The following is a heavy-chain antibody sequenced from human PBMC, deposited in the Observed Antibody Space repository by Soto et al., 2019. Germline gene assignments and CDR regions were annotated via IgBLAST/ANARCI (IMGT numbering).Heavy chain of an antibody. V-gene: IGHV4-59*01. CDR1: GTSISSYY. J-gene: IGHJ4*02. Sequence: VQLHESGPGLVKPSETLSLTCTVSGTSISSYYWSWIRQPQGKGLEWLANIHYSGTANYNPSLASRVTLSVDTSKNQFSLKITYVTAADMAMYFCARYNSYAIDYWGRGTLVTVSS. CDR2: IHYSGTA. CDR3: ARYNSYAIDY. D-gene: IGHD2-8*01.